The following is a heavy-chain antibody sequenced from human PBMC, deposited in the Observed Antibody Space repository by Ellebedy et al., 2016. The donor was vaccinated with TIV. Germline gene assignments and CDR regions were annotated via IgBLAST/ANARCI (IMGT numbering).Heavy chain of an antibody. CDR1: GYTFTAYH. CDR2: MNPNSGAT. J-gene: IGHJ4*02. D-gene: IGHD1-1*01. CDR3: ASDILTTTPGDY. V-gene: IGHV1-2*02. Sequence: ASVKVSXKASGYTFTAYHIHWARQAPGQGLEWMGDMNPNSGATNYAQKFRARVTMTRDTSINTAYMELSWLTSDDTALYYCASDILTTTPGDYWGLGTLVTVSS.